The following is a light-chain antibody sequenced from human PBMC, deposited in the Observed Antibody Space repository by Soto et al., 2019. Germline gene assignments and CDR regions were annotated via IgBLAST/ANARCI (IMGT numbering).Light chain of an antibody. CDR3: HQYGSAPYT. J-gene: IGKJ2*01. CDR2: GAS. Sequence: EIVLTQSPGTLSLSPGERATLSCRASQSVSSNYLAWYQQKPGQAPRLLIYGASSRATGIPDRFSGSGSGTDFTLTISRLEPEDFAGYYCHQYGSAPYTFGQGTKLEIK. CDR1: QSVSSNY. V-gene: IGKV3-20*01.